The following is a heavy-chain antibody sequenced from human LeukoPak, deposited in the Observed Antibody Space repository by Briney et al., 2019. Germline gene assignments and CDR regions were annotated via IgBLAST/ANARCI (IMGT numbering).Heavy chain of an antibody. Sequence: SETLSLTCTVSGGSISSGGYYWSWIRQPPGEGLEWIGYIYHSGSTYYNPSLKSRVTISVDRSKNQFSLKLSSVTAADTAVYYCARGRTSQTLVRNDAFDIWGQGTMVTVSS. CDR3: ARGRTSQTLVRNDAFDI. CDR2: IYHSGST. CDR1: GGSISSGGYY. V-gene: IGHV4-30-2*01. J-gene: IGHJ3*02.